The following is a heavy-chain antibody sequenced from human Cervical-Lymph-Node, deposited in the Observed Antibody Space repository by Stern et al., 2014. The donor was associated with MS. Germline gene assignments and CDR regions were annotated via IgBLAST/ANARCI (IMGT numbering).Heavy chain of an antibody. CDR3: AREYSSFDY. V-gene: IGHV4-59*12. Sequence: VQLVESGPGLVRPSETLSLTCAVSGGSISIYYWHWIRQSPGTGWEWIGFINHGGSTSYNPSLRTRVPISVDTSKTHFSLRLNSVTAADTGVYYCAREYSSFDYWGQGTLVTVSS. J-gene: IGHJ4*02. D-gene: IGHD3-22*01. CDR2: INHGGST. CDR1: GGSISIYY.